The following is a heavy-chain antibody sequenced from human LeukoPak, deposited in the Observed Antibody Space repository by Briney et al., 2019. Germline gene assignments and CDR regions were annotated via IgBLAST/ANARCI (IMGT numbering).Heavy chain of an antibody. CDR3: AREAPLMQQQVYGMDV. V-gene: IGHV4-59*12. CDR1: GGSISSYY. D-gene: IGHD6-13*01. Sequence: SETLSLTCTVSGGSISSYYWSWIRQPPGKGLEWIGYIYYSGSTNYNPSLKSRVTISVDTSKNQFSLKLSSVTAADTAVYYCAREAPLMQQQVYGMDVWGQGTTVTVSS. CDR2: IYYSGST. J-gene: IGHJ6*02.